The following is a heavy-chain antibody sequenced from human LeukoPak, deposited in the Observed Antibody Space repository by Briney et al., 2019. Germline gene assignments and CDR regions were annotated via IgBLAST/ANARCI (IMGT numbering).Heavy chain of an antibody. CDR3: ARVYSSRWTSWYFDL. V-gene: IGHV1-18*01. D-gene: IGHD6-13*01. CDR2: ISAYNGNT. Sequence: ASVKVSCKSSGYTFINYGISWVRQAPGQGLEWMGWISAYNGNTDYAQKFQGRVIMTKDTITNTVYMELTSLGSDDTAVYHCARVYSSRWTSWYFDLWGRGTLVTVSP. CDR1: GYTFINYG. J-gene: IGHJ2*01.